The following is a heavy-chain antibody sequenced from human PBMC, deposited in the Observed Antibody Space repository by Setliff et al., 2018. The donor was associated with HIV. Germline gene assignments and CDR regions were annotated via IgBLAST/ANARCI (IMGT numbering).Heavy chain of an antibody. CDR2: IYTSGSV. CDR3: ARGFDYAQRPPLYYFDY. CDR1: GGSISSYY. V-gene: IGHV4-4*09. J-gene: IGHJ4*02. Sequence: SETLSLTCTVSGGSISSYYWSWIRQPPGKGLEWIGYIYTSGSVNYNPSLNSRVTISVDTSKNQFSLKVNSVTAADTAVYYCARGFDYAQRPPLYYFDYWGQGTLVTVSS. D-gene: IGHD2-2*01.